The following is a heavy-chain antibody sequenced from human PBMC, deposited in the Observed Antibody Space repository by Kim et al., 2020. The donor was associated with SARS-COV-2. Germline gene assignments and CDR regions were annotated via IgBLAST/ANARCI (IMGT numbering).Heavy chain of an antibody. Sequence: ADSVKGRFTISRDNSKNTLYLQMNSLRAEDTAVYYCAKEYYDSSGTSFDYWGQGTLVTVSS. V-gene: IGHV3-33*06. D-gene: IGHD3-22*01. J-gene: IGHJ4*02. CDR3: AKEYYDSSGTSFDY.